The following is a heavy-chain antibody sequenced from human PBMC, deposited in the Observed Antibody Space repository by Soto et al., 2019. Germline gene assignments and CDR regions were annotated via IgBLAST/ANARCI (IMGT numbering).Heavy chain of an antibody. V-gene: IGHV3-23*01. CDR2: IAANGGST. Sequence: GGSLRLSCAASGFIFSSYAINWVRQAPGKGLEWVSTIAANGGSTYYADSVKGRFTISRDNSKNKLYLQMNSLRAEDTAVYYCAARFGVVTLFDYWGQGTLVTVSS. D-gene: IGHD3-3*01. CDR3: AARFGVVTLFDY. J-gene: IGHJ4*02. CDR1: GFIFSSYA.